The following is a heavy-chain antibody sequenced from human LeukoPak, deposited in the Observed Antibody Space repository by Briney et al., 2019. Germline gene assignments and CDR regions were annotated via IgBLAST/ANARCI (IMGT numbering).Heavy chain of an antibody. CDR1: GGPISSYY. V-gene: IGHV4-4*09. J-gene: IGHJ4*02. CDR3: ARVGIARGYFDY. CDR2: IYTSGST. D-gene: IGHD6-13*01. Sequence: SETLSLTCTVSGGPISSYYWSWIRQPPGKGLEWIGYIYTSGSTNYNPSLKSRVTISVDTSKNQFSLKLSSVTAADTAVYYCARVGIARGYFDYWGQGTLVTVSS.